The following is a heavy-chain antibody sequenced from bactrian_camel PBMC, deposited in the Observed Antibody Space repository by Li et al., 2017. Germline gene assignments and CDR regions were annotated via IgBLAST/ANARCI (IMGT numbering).Heavy chain of an antibody. D-gene: IGHD2*01. J-gene: IGHJ4*01. CDR2: IGRDGNT. Sequence: VQLVESGGGSVQAGGSLRLSRTASGFIFSSYSMGWFRQAPGTEREGVAAIGRDGNTRYSDSVKGRFTISHDAAKNTYLQMNNLKPEDTATYYCAADRLKCLSTNPRGEWNYWGRGTQVTVS. CDR1: GFIFSSYS. CDR3: AADRLKCLSTNPRGEWNY. V-gene: IGHV3S53*01.